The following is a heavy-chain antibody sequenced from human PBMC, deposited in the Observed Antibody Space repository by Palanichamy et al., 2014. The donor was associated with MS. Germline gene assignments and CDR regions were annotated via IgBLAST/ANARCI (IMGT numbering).Heavy chain of an antibody. J-gene: IGHJ4*02. CDR3: ARGGTNNFDF. CDR1: GFTFSSYW. D-gene: IGHD2-8*01. V-gene: IGHV3-74*01. CDR2: INSDGFST. Sequence: EVQLVESGGGLVQPGGSLRLSCAASGFTFSSYWMHWVRQAPGKGLVWVSRINSDGFSTAYADSVKGRSTFSRDNAENTLYLQMSSLRAEDTAVYYCARGGTNNFDFWGQGTLVTVSS.